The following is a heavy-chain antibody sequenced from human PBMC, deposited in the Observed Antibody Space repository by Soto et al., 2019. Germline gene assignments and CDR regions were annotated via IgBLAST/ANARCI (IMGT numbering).Heavy chain of an antibody. Sequence: GGSVRLSCASSGVTFRSYGMHWVRKVPGKGLEWVAVISYDGSNKYYADSVKGRFTISRDNSKNTLYLQMNSLKAEDPAVYYCAKGKYRSGWGGYYYYMDVWGKGTTVTVSS. V-gene: IGHV3-30*18. CDR1: GVTFRSYG. CDR3: AKGKYRSGWGGYYYYMDV. CDR2: ISYDGSNK. D-gene: IGHD6-19*01. J-gene: IGHJ6*03.